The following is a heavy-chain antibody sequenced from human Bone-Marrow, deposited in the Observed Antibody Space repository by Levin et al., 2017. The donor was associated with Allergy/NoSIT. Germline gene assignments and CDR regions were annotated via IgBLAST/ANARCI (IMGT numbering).Heavy chain of an antibody. CDR2: ISSNGGST. CDR3: ARGGTLIFGVYYYGMDV. D-gene: IGHD3/OR15-3a*01. Sequence: PSGGSLRLSCAASGFTFSSYAMHWVRQAPGKGLEYVSAISSNGGSTYYANSVKGRFTISRDNSKNTLYLQMGSLRAEDMAVYYCARGGTLIFGVYYYGMDVWGQGTTVTVSS. CDR1: GFTFSSYA. J-gene: IGHJ6*02. V-gene: IGHV3-64*01.